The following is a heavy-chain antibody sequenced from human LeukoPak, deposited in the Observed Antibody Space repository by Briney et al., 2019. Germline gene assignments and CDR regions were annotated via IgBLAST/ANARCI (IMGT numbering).Heavy chain of an antibody. CDR2: INPNSGGT. V-gene: IGHV1-2*02. CDR3: ALLYDILTGYSNFDY. J-gene: IGHJ4*02. Sequence: ASVKVSCKASGYTFTGYYMHGVRQAPGQGLEWMGWINPNSGGTNYAQKFQGRVTMTRDTSISTAYMELSRLRSDDTAVYYCALLYDILTGYSNFDYRGQGTLVTVSS. D-gene: IGHD3-9*01. CDR1: GYTFTGYY.